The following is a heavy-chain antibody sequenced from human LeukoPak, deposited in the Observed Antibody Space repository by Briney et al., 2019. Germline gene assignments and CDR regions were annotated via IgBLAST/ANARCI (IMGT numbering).Heavy chain of an antibody. V-gene: IGHV4-59*01. D-gene: IGHD3-10*01. J-gene: IGHJ4*02. CDR3: ARPRIPTVGSGLDS. CDR1: GGSISSYY. Sequence: SETLSLTCTVSGGSISSYYWSWIRQPPGKGLEWIGYIYYSGSTNYNPSLKSRVTISVDTSKNQFSLKLSSVTAADTAVYYCARPRIPTVGSGLDSWGQGSLVTVSS. CDR2: IYYSGST.